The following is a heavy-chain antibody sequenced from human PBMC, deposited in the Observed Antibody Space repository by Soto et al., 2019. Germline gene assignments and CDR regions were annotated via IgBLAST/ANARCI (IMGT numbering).Heavy chain of an antibody. CDR1: GGSISTSSYY. V-gene: IGHV4-39*01. D-gene: IGHD2-15*01. CDR3: ARHTPAISISDH. J-gene: IGHJ4*02. Sequence: SETLSLTCTVSGGSISTSSYYWGWIRQPPGKGLEWIGSIYYSGSTYYNPSLKSRVTISVDTSKNQFSLKLSSVTAADTAVYYCARHTPAISISDHWGQGTLVTVS. CDR2: IYYSGST.